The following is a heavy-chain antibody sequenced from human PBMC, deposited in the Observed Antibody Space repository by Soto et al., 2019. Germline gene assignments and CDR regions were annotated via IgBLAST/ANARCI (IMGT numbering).Heavy chain of an antibody. V-gene: IGHV4-4*07. CDR3: ASLIWFGEFYGMDV. Sequence: SETLSLTCTVSGGSISSYYWSWIRQPAGKGLEWIGRIYTSGSTNYNPSLKSRVTMSVDTSKNQFSLKLSSVTAADTAVYCCASLIWFGEFYGMDVWGQGTTVTVSS. CDR2: IYTSGST. CDR1: GGSISSYY. D-gene: IGHD3-10*01. J-gene: IGHJ6*02.